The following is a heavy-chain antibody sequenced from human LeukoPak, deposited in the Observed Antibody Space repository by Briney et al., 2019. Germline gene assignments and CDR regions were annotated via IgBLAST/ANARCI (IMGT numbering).Heavy chain of an antibody. V-gene: IGHV3-9*01. CDR1: GFTFDDYA. CDR2: ISWSSGTI. J-gene: IGHJ6*02. D-gene: IGHD6-13*01. Sequence: GGSLRLSCAASGFTFDDYAMHWVRQAPGKGLEWVSRISWSSGTIGYADSVKGRFTISRDNAKNSLYLQMNSLRAEDTALYYCAEDIAAAATGAMDVWGQGTTVTASS. CDR3: AEDIAAAATGAMDV.